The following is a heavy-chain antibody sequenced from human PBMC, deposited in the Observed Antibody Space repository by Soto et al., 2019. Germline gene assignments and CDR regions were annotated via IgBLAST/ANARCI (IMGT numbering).Heavy chain of an antibody. D-gene: IGHD4-4*01. J-gene: IGHJ4*02. CDR2: IYSIGST. Sequence: PSETLSLTCTVSGGSISSSNYYWAWIRQPPGKGLEWIGSIYSIGSTYYNPSLESRVTISVDTSKNQFSLRLSSVTAADTAVFYCVRHKHYSNYFDYWGQGTLVTVLL. CDR1: GGSISSSNYY. V-gene: IGHV4-39*01. CDR3: VRHKHYSNYFDY.